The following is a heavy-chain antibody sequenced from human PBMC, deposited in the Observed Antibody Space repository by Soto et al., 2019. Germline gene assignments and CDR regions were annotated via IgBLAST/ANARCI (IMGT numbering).Heavy chain of an antibody. V-gene: IGHV3-23*01. CDR2: ISGSGRTT. Sequence: WGSLRLSCTVSGFTFSRFAMSWVRQIPGKGLEWVSAISGSGRTTYYADSVKGRFTVSRDNSNNTLYLQMNSLRAEDTAVYYCAKDQRKPAIFGVVHLSWGKGTLVTVSS. J-gene: IGHJ5*02. D-gene: IGHD3-3*01. CDR1: GFTFSRFA. CDR3: AKDQRKPAIFGVVHLS.